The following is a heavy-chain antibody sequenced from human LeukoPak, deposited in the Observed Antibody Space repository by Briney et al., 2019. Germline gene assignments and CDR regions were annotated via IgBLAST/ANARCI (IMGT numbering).Heavy chain of an antibody. CDR1: GLKFDDHG. J-gene: IGHJ4*02. D-gene: IGHD4-17*01. Sequence: GGSLRLSCAASGLKFDDHGMSSVRQVPGKGLEWVSGLNWNGGRTGYADSVKGRFTISRDSAQNLLHLQMNSLRAEDTAVYYCARDYYGDYGHDYWGQGTLVTVSS. V-gene: IGHV3-20*04. CDR3: ARDYYGDYGHDY. CDR2: LNWNGGRT.